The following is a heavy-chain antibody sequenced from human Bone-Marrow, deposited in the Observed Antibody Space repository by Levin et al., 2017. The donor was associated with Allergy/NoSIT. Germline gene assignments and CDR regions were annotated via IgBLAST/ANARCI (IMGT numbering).Heavy chain of an antibody. J-gene: IGHJ2*01. CDR1: GYSFTSYW. V-gene: IGHV5-51*01. CDR2: IYPGDSDT. Sequence: GESLKISCKGSGYSFTSYWIGWVRQMPGKGLEWMGIIYPGDSDTRYSPSFQGQVTISADKSISTAYLQWSSLKASDTAMYYCARQKYCGGDCYSHWYFDLWGRGTLVTVSS. CDR3: ARQKYCGGDCYSHWYFDL. D-gene: IGHD2-21*02.